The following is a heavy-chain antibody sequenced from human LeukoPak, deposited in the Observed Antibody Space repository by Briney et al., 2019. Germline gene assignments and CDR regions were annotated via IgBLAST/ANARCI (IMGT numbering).Heavy chain of an antibody. CDR3: ARRREPAGYSSGKRYYFDY. D-gene: IGHD6-19*01. CDR2: IYYSGST. Sequence: SETLSLTCTVSGGSISSSSYYWGWVRQPPGKGLEWIGSIYYSGSTYYNPSLKSRVTISVDTSKNQFSLKLSSVTAADTAVYYCARRREPAGYSSGKRYYFDYWGQGTLVTVSS. J-gene: IGHJ4*02. V-gene: IGHV4-39*07. CDR1: GGSISSSSYY.